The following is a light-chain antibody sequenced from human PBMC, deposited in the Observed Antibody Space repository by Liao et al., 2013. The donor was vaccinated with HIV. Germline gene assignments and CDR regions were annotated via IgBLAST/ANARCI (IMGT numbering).Light chain of an antibody. CDR1: NIGSKS. V-gene: IGLV3-21*04. Sequence: SYVLTQPPSVSVAPGKTARITCGGNNIGSKSVHWYQQKPGQAPVLVIYYDSDRPSGIPERFSGSNSGNTATLTISRVEVGDEADYYCQVWDTIADLGVFGTGTKVTVL. CDR2: YDS. J-gene: IGLJ1*01. CDR3: QVWDTIADLGV.